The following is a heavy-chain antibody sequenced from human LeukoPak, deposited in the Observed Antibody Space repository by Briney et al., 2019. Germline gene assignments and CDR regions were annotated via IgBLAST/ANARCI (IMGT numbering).Heavy chain of an antibody. V-gene: IGHV1-69*06. D-gene: IGHD3-22*01. CDR2: IIPIFGTA. J-gene: IGHJ4*02. Sequence: ASVKVSCKASGGTFSSYAISWVRQAPGQGLEWMGGIIPIFGTANYAQKFQGRVTITADKSTSTAYMELSSLRSEDTAVYYCASPSGWFRYYYDSSGSDTFYYFDYWGQGTLVTVSS. CDR3: ASPSGWFRYYYDSSGSDTFYYFDY. CDR1: GGTFSSYA.